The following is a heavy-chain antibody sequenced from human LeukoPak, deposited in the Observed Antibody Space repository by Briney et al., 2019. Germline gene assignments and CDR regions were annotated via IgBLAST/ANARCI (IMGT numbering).Heavy chain of an antibody. V-gene: IGHV4-59*12. D-gene: IGHD2-8*02. CDR2: IYSSGST. CDR3: ARGARGPGVVGDY. Sequence: PSETLSLTCTVSGGSISSYYWSWIRQPPGKGLEWIGYIYSSGSTNYNPSLKSRVTISVDTSRSQLSLKLSSVTAADTAVYYCARGARGPGVVGDYWGQGTLVTVSS. J-gene: IGHJ4*02. CDR1: GGSISSYY.